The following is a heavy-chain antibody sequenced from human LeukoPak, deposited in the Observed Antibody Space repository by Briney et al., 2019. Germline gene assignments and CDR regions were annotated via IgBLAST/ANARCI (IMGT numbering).Heavy chain of an antibody. J-gene: IGHJ4*02. CDR2: INAGNGNT. D-gene: IGHD3-10*01. CDR1: GYTFTSYA. V-gene: IGHV1-3*01. CDR3: ARDKYFYDSVTYYGANC. Sequence: GASVKVSCKASGYTFTSYAMHWVRQAPGQRLEWMGWINAGNGNTKYSQKFQGRVTMTTDTSTSTAYMELRSLRSDDTALYYCARDKYFYDSVTYYGANCWGQGTLVTVSS.